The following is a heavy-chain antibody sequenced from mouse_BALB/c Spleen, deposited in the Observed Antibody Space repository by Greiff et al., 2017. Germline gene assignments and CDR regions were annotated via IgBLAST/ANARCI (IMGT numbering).Heavy chain of an antibody. CDR1: GFTFSSYA. CDR2: ISSGGST. D-gene: IGHD2-3*01. Sequence: EVQGVESGGGLVKPGGSLKLSCAASGFTFSSYAMSWVRQTPEKRLEWVASISSGGSTYYPDSVKGRFTISRDNARNILYLQMSSLRSEDTAMYYCARGAYDGYYVRAMDYWGQGTSVTVSS. CDR3: ARGAYDGYYVRAMDY. V-gene: IGHV5-6-5*01. J-gene: IGHJ4*01.